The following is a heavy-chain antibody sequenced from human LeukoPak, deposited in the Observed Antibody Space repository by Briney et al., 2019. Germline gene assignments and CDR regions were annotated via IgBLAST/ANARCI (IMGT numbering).Heavy chain of an antibody. CDR2: IYYSGST. V-gene: IGHV4-39*01. D-gene: IGHD6-13*01. CDR3: ASGDSSWWGYYFDY. CDR1: GGSISSSSYY. Sequence: SETLSLTCTVSGGSISSSSYYWGWIRQPPGKGLEWIGSIYYSGSTYYNPSLKSRVTISVDTSKNQFSLKLSSVTAADTAVYYCASGDSSWWGYYFDYRGQGTLVTVSS. J-gene: IGHJ4*02.